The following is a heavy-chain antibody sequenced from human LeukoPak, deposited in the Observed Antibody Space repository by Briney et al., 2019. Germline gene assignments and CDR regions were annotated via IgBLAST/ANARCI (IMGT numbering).Heavy chain of an antibody. J-gene: IGHJ4*02. V-gene: IGHV3-33*01. Sequence: GGSLRLSCAASGFTFSSYGMHWVRQGPGKRLEWVAVIWYDGSNKYYADFVKGRFTISRDNSKNTLYLQMNSLRAEDTAVYYCAREVGATVDYWGQGTLVTVSS. CDR2: IWYDGSNK. CDR1: GFTFSSYG. CDR3: AREVGATVDY. D-gene: IGHD1-26*01.